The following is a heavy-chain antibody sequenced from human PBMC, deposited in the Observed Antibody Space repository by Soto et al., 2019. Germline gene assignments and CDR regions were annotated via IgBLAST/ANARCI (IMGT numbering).Heavy chain of an antibody. CDR1: GGSINSGGYY. V-gene: IGHV4-31*03. D-gene: IGHD1-7*01. CDR3: ARAGNPELFDP. J-gene: IGHJ5*02. CDR2: IYYSGST. Sequence: SETLSLTCTVSGGSINSGGYYWSWIRQFPGKGLEWIGYIYYSGSTYYNPSLKSRATISVDTFENQFSLKLSSVNAADTAVYYCARAGNPELFDPWGQGTLVTVS.